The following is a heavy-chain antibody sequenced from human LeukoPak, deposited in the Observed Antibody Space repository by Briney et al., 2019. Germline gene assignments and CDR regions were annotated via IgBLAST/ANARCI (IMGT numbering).Heavy chain of an antibody. D-gene: IGHD6-19*01. J-gene: IGHJ4*02. CDR1: GGTFSSYA. CDR3: ARGIAVAGFDY. V-gene: IGHV1-69*05. Sequence: SAVNVSCKASGGTFSSYAISWVRQAPGQGLEWTGRIIPIFGTANYAQRFQGRVTITTDESTSTAYMELSSLRSEDTAVYYCARGIAVAGFDYWGQGTLVTVSS. CDR2: IIPIFGTA.